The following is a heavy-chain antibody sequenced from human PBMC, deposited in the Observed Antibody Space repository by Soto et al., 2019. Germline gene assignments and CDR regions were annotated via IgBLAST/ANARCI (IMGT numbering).Heavy chain of an antibody. Sequence: EMQLVESGGGLVKPGGSLRLSCEASGSTFSDVWMTWVRQAPGKGLEWVGRIKKKSDGGTTHYAAPVKGRFTISRDDSKRTLYLQMNSLNTEDTAVYYCTAAVWGWFDPWGQGTLVTVSS. CDR2: IKKKSDGGTT. J-gene: IGHJ5*02. CDR3: TAAVWGWFDP. CDR1: GSTFSDVW. D-gene: IGHD3-16*01. V-gene: IGHV3-15*01.